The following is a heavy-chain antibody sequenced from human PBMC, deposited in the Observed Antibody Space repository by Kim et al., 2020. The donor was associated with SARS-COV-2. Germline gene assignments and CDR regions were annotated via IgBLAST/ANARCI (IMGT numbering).Heavy chain of an antibody. CDR2: IYYSGST. V-gene: IGHV4-31*03. CDR3: ARSDSSGPYDY. J-gene: IGHJ4*02. CDR1: GGSISSGGYY. D-gene: IGHD3-22*01. Sequence: SETLSLTCTVSGGSISSGGYYWSWIRQHPGKGLEWIGYIYYSGSTYYNPSLKSRVTISVDTSKNQFSLKLSSVTAADTAVYYCARSDSSGPYDYWGQGTLVTVSS.